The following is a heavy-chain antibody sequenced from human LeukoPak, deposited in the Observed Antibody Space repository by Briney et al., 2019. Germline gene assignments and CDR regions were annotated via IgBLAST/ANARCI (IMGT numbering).Heavy chain of an antibody. J-gene: IGHJ4*01. Sequence: GGSLRLSCAGSGFNFDSSWMHWVRQGPGEGLVWVSRINSDGSSTTYADSVKGRFTISRDNAKNTLYLQMNSLRAEDTAVYYCARDRSYYGYFDSWGHGTLVTVSS. CDR2: INSDGSST. CDR3: ARDRSYYGYFDS. D-gene: IGHD1-26*01. V-gene: IGHV3-74*01. CDR1: GFNFDSSW.